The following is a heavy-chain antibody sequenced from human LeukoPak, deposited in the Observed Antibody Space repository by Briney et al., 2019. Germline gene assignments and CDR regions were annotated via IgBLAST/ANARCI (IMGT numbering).Heavy chain of an antibody. CDR2: IFPSGSA. CDR1: GGSINSYY. CDR3: ARRNHYFYYMDV. V-gene: IGHV4-4*09. J-gene: IGHJ6*03. Sequence: SETLSLTCTVSGGSINSYYWSWIRQSPVKGLEWIGYIFPSGSAFYNPSLENRVTISLDTSENQFSLTLSSVTAADTAVYYCARRNHYFYYMDVWGKGTTVTVSS.